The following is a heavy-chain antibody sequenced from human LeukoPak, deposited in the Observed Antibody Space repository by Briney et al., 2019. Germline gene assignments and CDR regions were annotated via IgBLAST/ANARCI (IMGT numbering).Heavy chain of an antibody. Sequence: GGSLRLSCAASGFTFTNYAMSWVRQAPGKGLEWVSAISGSGGSTYYADSVKGRFTISRDNSKNTLYLQMNSLRAEDTAVYYCAKEASCSGGSCYSLDYWGQGTLVTVSS. CDR2: ISGSGGST. V-gene: IGHV3-23*01. CDR3: AKEASCSGGSCYSLDY. J-gene: IGHJ4*02. D-gene: IGHD2-15*01. CDR1: GFTFTNYA.